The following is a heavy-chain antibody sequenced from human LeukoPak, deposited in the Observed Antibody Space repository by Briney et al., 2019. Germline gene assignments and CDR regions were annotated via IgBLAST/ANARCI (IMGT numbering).Heavy chain of an antibody. CDR2: ISGYNGST. D-gene: IGHD6-19*01. CDR3: ARVGSGWFLDY. V-gene: IGHV1-18*01. J-gene: IGHJ4*02. CDR1: GYTFTSYG. Sequence: GASVKVSCKASGYTFTSYGISWVRQAPGQGLEWMGWISGYNGSTNYAQKLQGRVTVTTDTSTSTAYMELRSLRSDDTAVYYCARVGSGWFLDYWGQGTLVTVSS.